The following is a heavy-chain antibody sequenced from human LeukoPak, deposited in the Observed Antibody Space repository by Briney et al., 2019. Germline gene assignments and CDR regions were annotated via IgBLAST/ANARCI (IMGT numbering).Heavy chain of an antibody. J-gene: IGHJ4*02. V-gene: IGHV3-23*01. D-gene: IGHD2/OR15-2a*01. Sequence: PGGSLRLSCAASGFTFSSFAMSWVRQAPGKGLEWVSTVSGSGDNTYYADSVKGRFTISRDNSKNTLCLQMNSPRAEDTAVYYCAKDYSTFWWGQGTLVTVSS. CDR2: VSGSGDNT. CDR3: AKDYSTFW. CDR1: GFTFSSFA.